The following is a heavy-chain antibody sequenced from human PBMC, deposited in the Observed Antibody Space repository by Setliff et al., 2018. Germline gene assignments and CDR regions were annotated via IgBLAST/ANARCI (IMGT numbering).Heavy chain of an antibody. V-gene: IGHV1-69*05. CDR2: TIPMFGST. CDR3: VREGVDSRSSTDYRYYMDV. Sequence: SVKVSCKASGGSFRNSGSGWVRQAPGQGLEWVGGTIPMFGSTSYAQKFQGRVTIITDESTTTAYMELSSLGSEDTAVYYCVREGVDSRSSTDYRYYMDVWGEGTTVTVSS. J-gene: IGHJ6*03. CDR1: GGSFRNSG. D-gene: IGHD3-22*01.